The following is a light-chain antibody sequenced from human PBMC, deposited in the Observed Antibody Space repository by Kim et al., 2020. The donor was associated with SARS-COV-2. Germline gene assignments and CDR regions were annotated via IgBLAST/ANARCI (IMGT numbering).Light chain of an antibody. V-gene: IGLV2-14*04. CDR2: DVR. Sequence: GQPVTVSSSGTSSDVGGYNYDSWYQQHPGKAPKLMIYDVRNRPSGVSNRFAGAKSGNTASLTISGLQAEDEADYYCSSYTSSSTWVFGGGTQLTVL. CDR1: SSDVGGYNY. J-gene: IGLJ3*02. CDR3: SSYTSSSTWV.